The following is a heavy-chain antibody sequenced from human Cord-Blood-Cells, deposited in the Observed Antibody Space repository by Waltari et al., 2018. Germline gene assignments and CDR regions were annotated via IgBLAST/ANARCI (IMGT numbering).Heavy chain of an antibody. CDR1: GGSFSGYY. CDR2: INNSGST. J-gene: IGHJ2*01. CDR3: ARDVGDGYNWWYFDL. D-gene: IGHD5-12*01. Sequence: QVQLQQWGAGLLKPSETLSLTCAVYGGSFSGYYWSWIRQPPGKGLEGIGEINNSGSTHSDPSLKSRVTRSVDTSKNQFSLKLSSVTAADTAVYYCARDVGDGYNWWYFDLWGRGTLVTVSS. V-gene: IGHV4-34*01.